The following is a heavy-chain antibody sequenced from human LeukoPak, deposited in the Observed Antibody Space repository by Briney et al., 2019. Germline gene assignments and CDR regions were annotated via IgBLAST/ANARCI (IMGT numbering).Heavy chain of an antibody. V-gene: IGHV3-7*01. CDR2: IKQDGSGK. Sequence: PGGSLRLSCAASGYTFSSYWMSWVRQAPGKGLEWVANIKQDGSGKYYVDSVKGRFTISRDNAKNSLYLQMNSLRAEDTAVYYCARIPYGHYYYYYMDVWGKGTTVTVSS. CDR1: GYTFSSYW. D-gene: IGHD4-17*01. J-gene: IGHJ6*03. CDR3: ARIPYGHYYYYYMDV.